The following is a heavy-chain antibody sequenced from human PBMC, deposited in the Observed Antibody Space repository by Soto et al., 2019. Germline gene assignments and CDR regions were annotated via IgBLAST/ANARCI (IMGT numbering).Heavy chain of an antibody. V-gene: IGHV2-5*02. CDR1: GVSLTSTGVG. CDR2: IYWDDDI. J-gene: IGHJ4*02. D-gene: IGHD2-15*01. CDR3: AHRRGGPPIV. Sequence: QITLKESGPTLMKPTQTLTLTCTLSGVSLTSTGVGVDWIRQPPGKALEWLALIYWDDDIRYSPSLKNRLTITKDISKSQVVLTLTNMAPVDTATYYCAHRRGGPPIVWGQGSLVTVSS.